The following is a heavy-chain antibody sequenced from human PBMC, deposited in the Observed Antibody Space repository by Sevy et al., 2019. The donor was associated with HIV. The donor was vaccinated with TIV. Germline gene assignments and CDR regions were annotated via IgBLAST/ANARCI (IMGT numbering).Heavy chain of an antibody. CDR1: GFTFSTHW. Sequence: GGSLRLSCAASGFTFSTHWMSWVRQAPGKGLEWVANIKEDGSEKHYVDSVKGRFTISRDNAKNSLFLQMNSLRAEDTAVYYCAKDVYWGQGTLVTVSS. CDR3: AKDVY. V-gene: IGHV3-7*03. J-gene: IGHJ4*02. CDR2: IKEDGSEK.